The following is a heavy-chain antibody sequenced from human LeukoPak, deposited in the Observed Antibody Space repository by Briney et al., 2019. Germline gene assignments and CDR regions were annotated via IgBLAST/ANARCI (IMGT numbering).Heavy chain of an antibody. J-gene: IGHJ6*02. Sequence: ASVKVSCKTSGYTFTSYYIHWVRQAPGQGLEWMGIINPSSGAINYAQKFQGRVTMTRDTSTSTVYMELSSQRSEDTAVYYCARATNFYYYYGMDVWGQGTTVTVSS. D-gene: IGHD1-26*01. CDR3: ARATNFYYYYGMDV. CDR1: GYTFTSYY. V-gene: IGHV1-46*01. CDR2: INPSSGAI.